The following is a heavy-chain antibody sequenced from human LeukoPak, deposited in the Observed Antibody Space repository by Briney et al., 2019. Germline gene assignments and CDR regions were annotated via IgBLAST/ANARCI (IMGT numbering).Heavy chain of an antibody. CDR3: ARPDAHLAFDI. V-gene: IGHV4-59*12. CDR1: GGSISSYY. J-gene: IGHJ3*02. CDR2: IYYSGST. Sequence: SETLSLTCTVSGGSISSYYWSWIRQPPGKGLKWIGYIYYSGSTNYNPSLKSRVTMSVDTPRNQFSLKLSSVTAADTAVYYCARPDAHLAFDIWGQGTMVIVSS.